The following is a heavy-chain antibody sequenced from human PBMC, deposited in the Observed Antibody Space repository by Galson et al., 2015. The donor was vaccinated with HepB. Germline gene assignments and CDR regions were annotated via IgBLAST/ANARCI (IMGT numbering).Heavy chain of an antibody. V-gene: IGHV3-13*04. CDR1: GFTFSSYD. J-gene: IGHJ6*02. CDR2: IGTAGDT. Sequence: SLRLSCAASGFTFSSYDMPWVRQATGRGLEWASAIGTAGDTYYPGSVKGRFTISRENAKNSLYLQMNSLRAGDTAVYYCARGLYYYYGMDVWGQGTTVTVSS. CDR3: ARGLYYYYGMDV.